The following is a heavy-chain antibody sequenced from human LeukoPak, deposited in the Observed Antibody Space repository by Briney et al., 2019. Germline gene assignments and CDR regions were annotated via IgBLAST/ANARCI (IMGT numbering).Heavy chain of an antibody. CDR1: GYTFTSYD. CDR2: MNPNSGNT. V-gene: IGHV1-8*01. D-gene: IGHD6-6*01. J-gene: IGHJ5*02. CDR3: ARRCCRQLVRDWFDP. Sequence: ASVKVSCKASGYTFTSYDINWVRQATGQGLEWMGWMNPNSGNTGYAQKFQGRVTMTRSTSISTGYMELSSLRSEDTAVYYCARRCCRQLVRDWFDPWGQGTLVTVSS.